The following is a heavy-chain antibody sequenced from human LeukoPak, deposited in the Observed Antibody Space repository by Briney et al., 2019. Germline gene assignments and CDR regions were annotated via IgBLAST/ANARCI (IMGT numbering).Heavy chain of an antibody. CDR2: IYYSGST. J-gene: IGHJ6*03. D-gene: IGHD6-13*01. CDR1: GGSFNTYY. Sequence: SETLSLTCAVYGGSFNTYYWTWIRQSPGKGLEWIGYIYYSGSTNYNPSLKSRVTISVDTSKNQFSLKLSSVTAADTAVYYCARRRKQLVRYYYYYYMDVWGKGTTVTISS. CDR3: ARRRKQLVRYYYYYYMDV. V-gene: IGHV4-59*01.